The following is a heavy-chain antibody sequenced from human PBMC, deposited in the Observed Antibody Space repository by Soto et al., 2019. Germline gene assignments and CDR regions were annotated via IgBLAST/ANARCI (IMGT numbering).Heavy chain of an antibody. CDR3: ARDLTSFYYFWRGYTDATQRDGFDP. CDR2: IYYSGNT. CDR1: GGSISSYY. D-gene: IGHD3-3*01. J-gene: IGHJ5*02. Sequence: PSETLSLTCTVSGGSISSYYWSWIRQPPGKGLEWIGYIYYSGNTNYNPSLKSRVTISVDTSKNQFSLKLSSVTAADTAVYYCARDLTSFYYFWRGYTDATQRDGFDPWGQGTLVTVSS. V-gene: IGHV4-59*01.